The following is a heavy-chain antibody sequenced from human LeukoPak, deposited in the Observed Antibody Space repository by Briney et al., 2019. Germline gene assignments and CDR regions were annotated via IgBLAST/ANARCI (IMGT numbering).Heavy chain of an antibody. D-gene: IGHD2-2*01. CDR2: ISYDGSNK. V-gene: IGHV3-30*03. CDR1: GFTFSSYG. CDR3: ARVLSPGYQLLWDWFNP. Sequence: GGSLRLSCAASGFTFSSYGMHWVRQAPGKGLEWVAVISYDGSNKYYADSVKGRFTISRDNSKNTLYLQMNSLRAEDTAVYYCARVLSPGYQLLWDWFNPWGQGTLVTVSS. J-gene: IGHJ5*02.